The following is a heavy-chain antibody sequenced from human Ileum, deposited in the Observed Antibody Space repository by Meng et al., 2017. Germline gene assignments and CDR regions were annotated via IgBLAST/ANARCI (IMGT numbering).Heavy chain of an antibody. CDR3: ARSRGGYYPPVPYYFDY. V-gene: IGHV1-69*02. Sequence: KFQGRVTIIADKSTSTAYMELSSLRSEDTAVYYCARSRGGYYPPVPYYFDYWGQGTLVTVSS. D-gene: IGHD3-22*01. J-gene: IGHJ4*02.